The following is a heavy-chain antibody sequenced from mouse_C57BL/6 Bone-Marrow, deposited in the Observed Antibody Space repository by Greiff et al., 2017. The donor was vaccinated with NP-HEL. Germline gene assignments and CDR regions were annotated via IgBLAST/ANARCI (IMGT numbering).Heavy chain of an antibody. CDR1: GYSFTGYY. J-gene: IGHJ4*01. D-gene: IGHD2-4*01. CDR3: AREGLPLYYYAMDY. Sequence: EVKVVESGPELVKPGASVKISCKASGYSFTGYYMHWVKQSHGNILDWIGYIYPYNGVSSYNQKFKGKATLTVDKSSSTAYMELRSLTSEDSAVYYCAREGLPLYYYAMDYWGQGTSVTVSS. V-gene: IGHV1-31*01. CDR2: IYPYNGVS.